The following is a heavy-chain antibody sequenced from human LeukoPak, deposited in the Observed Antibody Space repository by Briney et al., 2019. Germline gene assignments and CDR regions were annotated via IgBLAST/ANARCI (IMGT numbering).Heavy chain of an antibody. CDR2: IYYSGST. J-gene: IGHJ6*02. V-gene: IGHV4-59*08. CDR1: GSXXXXY. CDR3: ARHYYDYYYYGMDV. D-gene: IGHD3-3*01. Sequence: GSXXXXYWSWIRXPPGKGLEWIGYIYYSGSTNYNPSLKSRVTISVDTSKNQFSLKLSSVTAADTAVYYCARHYYDYYYYGMDVWGQGTTVTVSS.